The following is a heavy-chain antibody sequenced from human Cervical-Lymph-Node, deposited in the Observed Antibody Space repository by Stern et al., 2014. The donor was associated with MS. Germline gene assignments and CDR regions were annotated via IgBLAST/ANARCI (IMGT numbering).Heavy chain of an antibody. CDR2: ISNTGSNT. D-gene: IGHD3-3*01. CDR1: GFNFGDFY. Sequence: VQLVESGGDLVRPGGSLRLSCAASGFNFGDFYMSWIRQAPGKGLEWISYISNTGSNTYYVDSVKGRFTISRDNAKNLLFLQMDRLRAEDTAVYYCGRDGSGSPDYWGQGALVTVSS. V-gene: IGHV3-11*01. J-gene: IGHJ4*02. CDR3: GRDGSGSPDY.